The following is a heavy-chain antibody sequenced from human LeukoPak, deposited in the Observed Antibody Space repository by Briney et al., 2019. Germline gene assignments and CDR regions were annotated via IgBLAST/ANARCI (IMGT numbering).Heavy chain of an antibody. CDR1: GGTFSSYA. CDR3: AREGAYYDSSGYYSRYFDY. CDR2: IIPILGIA. Sequence: SVKVSCKASGGTFSSYAISWVRQAPGQGLEWMGRIIPILGIANYAQKFQGRVTMTRDTSTSTVYMELSSLRSEDTAVYYCAREGAYYDSSGYYSRYFDYWGQGTLVTVSS. V-gene: IGHV1-69*04. J-gene: IGHJ4*02. D-gene: IGHD3-22*01.